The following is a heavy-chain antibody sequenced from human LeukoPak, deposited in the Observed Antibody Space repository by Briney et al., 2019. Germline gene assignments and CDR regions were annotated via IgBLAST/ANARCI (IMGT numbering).Heavy chain of an antibody. D-gene: IGHD2-15*01. Sequence: SETLSLTCAVYGGSFSGYYWSWIRQPPGKGLEWIGEINHSGGTNYNPSLKSRVTISVDTSKNQFSLKLSSVTAADTAVYYCARAVGYCSGGSCSLDYWGQGTLVTVSS. CDR1: GGSFSGYY. CDR2: INHSGGT. CDR3: ARAVGYCSGGSCSLDY. J-gene: IGHJ4*02. V-gene: IGHV4-34*01.